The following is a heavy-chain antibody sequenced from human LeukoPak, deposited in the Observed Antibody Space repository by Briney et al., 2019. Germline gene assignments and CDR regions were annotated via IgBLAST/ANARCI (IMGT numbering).Heavy chain of an antibody. CDR1: GFTFDDYA. J-gene: IGHJ3*02. CDR3: EKGGIVVVIPDAFDI. Sequence: GGSLRLSCAASGFTFDDYAMHRVRQAPGKGLEWGSLISGDGGSTYYKDSVKGRFTISRDISKNSLKLKMNSLRTEDTALYYCEKGGIVVVIPDAFDIWGQGTMVTVSS. V-gene: IGHV3-43*02. D-gene: IGHD3-22*01. CDR2: ISGDGGST.